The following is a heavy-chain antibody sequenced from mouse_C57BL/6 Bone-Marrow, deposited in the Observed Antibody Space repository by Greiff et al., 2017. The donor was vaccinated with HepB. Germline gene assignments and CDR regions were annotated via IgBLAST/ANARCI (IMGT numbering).Heavy chain of an antibody. D-gene: IGHD2-12*01. CDR1: GYTFTSSG. CDR2: IYPGSGNT. Sequence: LVESGAELARPGASVKLSCKASGYTFTSSGISWVKQRTGQGLEWIGEIYPGSGNTYYNEKFKGKATLTADKSSSTAYMELRSLTSEDSAVYFCARSLYDYWGQGTTLTVSS. V-gene: IGHV1-81*01. J-gene: IGHJ2*01. CDR3: ARSLYDY.